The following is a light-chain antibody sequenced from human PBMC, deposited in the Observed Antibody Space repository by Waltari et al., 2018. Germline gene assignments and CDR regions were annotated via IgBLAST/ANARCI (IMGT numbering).Light chain of an antibody. CDR1: QSVLYSSNNKNY. CDR2: WAS. CDR3: HQYHDWPQT. J-gene: IGKJ1*01. V-gene: IGKV4-1*01. Sequence: DIVMTQSPDSLAVSLGERATINCKSSQSVLYSSNNKNYLAWYQQKPGQTPKLLIYWASTRESGVPDRLSGSGSGTDFTLTISSLQSEDFAVYCCHQYHDWPQTFGQGTKVELK.